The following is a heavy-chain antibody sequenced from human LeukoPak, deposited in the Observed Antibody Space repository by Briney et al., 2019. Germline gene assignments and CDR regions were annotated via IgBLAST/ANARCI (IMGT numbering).Heavy chain of an antibody. J-gene: IGHJ6*04. CDR2: IYYSGST. CDR3: ARDYGSGSSSYYYYGMDV. Sequence: PSETLSLNCTVSGGSISSYYWSWIRQPPGKGLEWIGYIYYSGSTNYNPSLKSRVTISVDTSKNQFSLKLSSVTAADTAVYYCARDYGSGSSSYYYYGMDVWGKGTTVTVSS. D-gene: IGHD3-10*01. CDR1: GGSISSYY. V-gene: IGHV4-59*01.